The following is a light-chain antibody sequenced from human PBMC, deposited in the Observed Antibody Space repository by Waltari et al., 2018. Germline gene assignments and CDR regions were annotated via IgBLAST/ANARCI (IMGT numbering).Light chain of an antibody. V-gene: IGLV6-57*03. CDR2: EDD. Sequence: NFMLTQPHSVSESPGKTVTISCTRTSGSIASNFVQWYQQRPGRAPKLVVYEDDQRVSGVPHRCTGSIDSSSNSASLTISGLKTEDAADYYCQCYDGSNQGTWVFGGGTKLTVL. CDR3: QCYDGSNQGTWV. J-gene: IGLJ3*02. CDR1: SGSIASNF.